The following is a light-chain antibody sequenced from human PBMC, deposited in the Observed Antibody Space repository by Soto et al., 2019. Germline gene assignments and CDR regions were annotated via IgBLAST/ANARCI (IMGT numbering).Light chain of an antibody. CDR2: EVT. V-gene: IGLV2-8*01. CDR1: XXXXXANNY. J-gene: IGLJ2*01. CDR3: SSYTGNSISTVV. Sequence: QSALTQPPSASGSPGXSVTXXXXXXXXXXXANNYVSWFHQHPGKAPKLMIYEVTKRPSGVPDRFSGSKSGNTASLTVSGLQTEDEADYYCSSYTGNSISTVVVGGGTKLTVL.